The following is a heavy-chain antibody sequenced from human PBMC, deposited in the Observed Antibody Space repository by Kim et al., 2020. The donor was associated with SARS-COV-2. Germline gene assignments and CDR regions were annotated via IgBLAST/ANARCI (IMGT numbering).Heavy chain of an antibody. CDR3: ARDEYYYDSVADYYYGMDV. CDR1: GFTFSSYS. J-gene: IGHJ6*02. D-gene: IGHD3-10*01. CDR2: ISSSSSTI. V-gene: IGHV3-48*04. Sequence: GGSLRLSCAASGFTFSSYSMNWVRQAPGKGLEWVSYISSSSSTIYYADSVKGRFTISRDNAKNSLYLQMNSLRAEDTAVYYCARDEYYYDSVADYYYGMDVWGQGTTVTVSS.